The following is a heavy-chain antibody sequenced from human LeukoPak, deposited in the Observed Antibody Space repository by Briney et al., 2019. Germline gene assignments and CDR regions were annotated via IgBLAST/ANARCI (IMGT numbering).Heavy chain of an antibody. CDR3: ARGPRPVLRFLEWLSYEYYFDY. J-gene: IGHJ4*02. CDR2: IYYSGST. D-gene: IGHD3-3*01. CDR1: GGSISSSSYY. Sequence: SETLSLTCTVSGGSISSSSYYWGWIRQPPGKGLEWIGSIYYSGSTYYNPSLKSRVTISVDTSKNQFSLKLSSVTAADTAVYYCARGPRPVLRFLEWLSYEYYFDYWGQGTLVTVSS. V-gene: IGHV4-39*07.